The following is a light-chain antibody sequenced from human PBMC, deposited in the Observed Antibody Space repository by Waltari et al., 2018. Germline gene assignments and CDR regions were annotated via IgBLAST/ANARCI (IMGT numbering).Light chain of an antibody. CDR3: QQYGSSPWT. J-gene: IGKJ1*01. V-gene: IGKV3-20*01. CDR2: GAS. Sequence: EIVLTQSPGTLSLSPGARATLSCRASQSVSSSYLAWYQQKPGQAPSLLIYGASSRANGIPDRFSGSGSGTDFTLTISRLEPEDVAVYYCQQYGSSPWTFGQGTKVEIK. CDR1: QSVSSSY.